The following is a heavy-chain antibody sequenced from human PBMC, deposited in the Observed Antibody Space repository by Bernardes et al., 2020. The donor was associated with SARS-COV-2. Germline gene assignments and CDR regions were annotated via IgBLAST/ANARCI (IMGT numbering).Heavy chain of an antibody. D-gene: IGHD3-10*01. CDR2: INPDGSTK. CDR1: GFTFSSYW. CDR3: ARSAFISGRGYYIDY. J-gene: IGHJ4*02. V-gene: IGHV3-74*01. Sequence: GGSLRLSCAASGFTFSSYWMHWVRQVPGEGLVWVSRINPDGSTKDYADSVRGRFTISRDNAKNTLFLQMNGLRAEDTSLYYCARSAFISGRGYYIDYWPQGTLVTVSS.